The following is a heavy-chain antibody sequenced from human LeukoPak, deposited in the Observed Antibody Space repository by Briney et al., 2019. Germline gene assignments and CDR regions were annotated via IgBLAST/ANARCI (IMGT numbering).Heavy chain of an antibody. CDR1: GLSFNNYD. Sequence: GGSLRLSCAASGLSFNNYDMSWVRQAPGKGLEWVAVISYDGSNKYYADSVKGRFTISRDNSKNTLYLQMNSLRAEDTAVYYCAKDIAAAGTGFDYWGQGTLVTVSS. CDR2: ISYDGSNK. J-gene: IGHJ4*02. D-gene: IGHD6-13*01. CDR3: AKDIAAAGTGFDY. V-gene: IGHV3-30*18.